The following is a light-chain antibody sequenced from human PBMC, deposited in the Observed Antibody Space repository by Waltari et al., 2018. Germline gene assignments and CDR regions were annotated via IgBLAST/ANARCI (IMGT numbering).Light chain of an antibody. V-gene: IGKV3-15*01. CDR3: QQYNNWPPYI. CDR2: GAS. Sequence: ETVMTQSPSTLSLSPVDRATLSCRASQSVSTNLAWYQKKPGQAPRLLIYGASIRATGIPARFSGRGAGTEFTLTISSLQSEDFAVYYCQQYNNWPPYIFGQGSQLEI. CDR1: QSVSTN. J-gene: IGKJ2*01.